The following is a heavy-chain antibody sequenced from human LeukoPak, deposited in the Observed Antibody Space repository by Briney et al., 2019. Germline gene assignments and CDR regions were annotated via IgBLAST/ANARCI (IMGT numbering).Heavy chain of an antibody. V-gene: IGHV3-30-3*01. CDR1: GFTFSSYA. CDR2: ISYDGTNK. D-gene: IGHD3-10*01. J-gene: IGHJ4*02. Sequence: PGKSLRLSCAASGFTFSSYAINWVRQAPGKGLEWVAVISYDGTNKNYADSVKSRFTISRDSSKNTVYLEMNSLRGEDTAVYYCARDPEHYGSGSYLDYWGQGSLVTVSS. CDR3: ARDPEHYGSGSYLDY.